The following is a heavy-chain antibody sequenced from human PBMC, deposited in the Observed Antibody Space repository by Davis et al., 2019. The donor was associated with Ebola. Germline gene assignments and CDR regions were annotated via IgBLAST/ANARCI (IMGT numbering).Heavy chain of an antibody. J-gene: IGHJ1*01. Sequence: SVTVSCKASGCTFSNYAISRVRQVPGQGLEWMGGIIPMFGTANYAQKFQGRVTITADESTSTAYMELSSLRSEDTAVYYCARGEGGSSRNWGQGTLVTVSS. CDR3: ARGEGGSSRN. V-gene: IGHV1-69*13. CDR2: IIPMFGTA. CDR1: GCTFSNYA. D-gene: IGHD1-26*01.